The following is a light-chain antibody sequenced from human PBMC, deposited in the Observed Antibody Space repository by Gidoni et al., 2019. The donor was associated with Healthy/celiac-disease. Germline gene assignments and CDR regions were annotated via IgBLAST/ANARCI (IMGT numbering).Light chain of an antibody. CDR2: DVS. CDR3: SSYTSSSTYV. Sequence: QSALTQPASVSGSPGQSNTISCTGTSSDVGGYNYVSWSQQHPGKAPKLMIYDVSNRPSGVSNRFSGSKSGNTASLTISGLQAEDEADYYCSSYTSSSTYVFGTGTKVTVL. CDR1: SSDVGGYNY. J-gene: IGLJ1*01. V-gene: IGLV2-14*03.